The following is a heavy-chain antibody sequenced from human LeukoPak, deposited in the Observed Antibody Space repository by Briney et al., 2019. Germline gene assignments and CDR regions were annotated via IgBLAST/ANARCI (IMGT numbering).Heavy chain of an antibody. CDR3: ARGHPGTGYSYAGY. Sequence: ASVKVSCKASCYTFTSYGISWVRQAPGQGLEWMGWISAYNGNTNYAQKLQGRVTMTTDTSTSTAYMELRSLRSDDTAVYYCARGHPGTGYSYAGYWGQGTLVTVSS. J-gene: IGHJ4*02. V-gene: IGHV1-18*01. CDR1: CYTFTSYG. CDR2: ISAYNGNT. D-gene: IGHD5-18*01.